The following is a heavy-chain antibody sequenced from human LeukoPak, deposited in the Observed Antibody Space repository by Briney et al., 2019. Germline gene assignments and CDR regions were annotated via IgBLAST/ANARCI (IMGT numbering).Heavy chain of an antibody. V-gene: IGHV4-59*08. CDR1: GGSISSYY. CDR3: ARRYCSGGSCYSGVGWFDP. D-gene: IGHD2-15*01. J-gene: IGHJ5*02. CDR2: IYYSGST. Sequence: SETLSLTCTVSGGSISSYYWSWIRQPPGKGLEWIGYIYYSGSTNYNPSLKSRVTISVDTSKNQFSLKLSSVTAADTAVYYCARRYCSGGSCYSGVGWFDPWGQGTLVTVSS.